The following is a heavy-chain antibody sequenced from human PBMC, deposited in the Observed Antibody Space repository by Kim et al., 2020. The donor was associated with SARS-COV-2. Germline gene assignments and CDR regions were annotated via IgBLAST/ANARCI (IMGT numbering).Heavy chain of an antibody. V-gene: IGHV3-23*01. J-gene: IGHJ4*02. CDR2: ISGSGGST. CDR1: GFTFSSYA. CDR3: AKAEPFTHFWSGYYSPGPYYFDY. D-gene: IGHD3-3*02. Sequence: GGSLRLFCAASGFTFSSYAMSWVRQAPGKGLEWVSAISGSGGSTYYADSVKGRFTISRDNSKNTLYLQMNSLRAEDTAVYYCAKAEPFTHFWSGYYSPGPYYFDYWGQGTLVTVSS.